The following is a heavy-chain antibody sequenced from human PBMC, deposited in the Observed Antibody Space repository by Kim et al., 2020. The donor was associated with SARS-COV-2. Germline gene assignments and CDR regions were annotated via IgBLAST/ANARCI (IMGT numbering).Heavy chain of an antibody. Sequence: GSTNYNPSLKSRVTISVDTSKNQFSLKLSSVTAADTAVYYCARTRRTLDYWGQGTLVTVSS. J-gene: IGHJ4*02. CDR2: GST. V-gene: IGHV4-34*01. CDR3: ARTRRTLDY.